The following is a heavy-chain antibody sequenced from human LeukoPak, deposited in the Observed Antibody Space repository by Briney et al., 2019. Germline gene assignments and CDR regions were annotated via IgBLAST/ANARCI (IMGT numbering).Heavy chain of an antibody. D-gene: IGHD6-13*01. V-gene: IGHV4-34*01. CDR2: INHSGST. CDR3: ARIPGTYGSSWYSGY. Sequence: SETLSLTCAVYGGSFSGYYWSWIRQPPGKGLEWIGEINHSGSTNYNPSLKSRVTISVDTSKNQFSLKLSSVTAADTAVYYCARIPGTYGSSWYSGYWGQGTLVTVSS. J-gene: IGHJ4*02. CDR1: GGSFSGYY.